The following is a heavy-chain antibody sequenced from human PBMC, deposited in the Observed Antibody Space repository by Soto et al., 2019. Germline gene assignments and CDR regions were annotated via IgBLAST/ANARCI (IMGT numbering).Heavy chain of an antibody. CDR3: ARETTNSVAAASYRFDP. J-gene: IGHJ5*02. CDR2: INAGNGNK. CDR1: GYTFTSYA. Sequence: QVQLVQSGAEVKKPGASVKVSCKASGYTFTSYAMHWVRQAPGQRLEWMGWINAGNGNKKYSQKFQGRVTITRDTSASTAYMELSSLRSEDTAVYYCARETTNSVAAASYRFDPWGQGTLVTVSS. V-gene: IGHV1-3*01. D-gene: IGHD6-13*01.